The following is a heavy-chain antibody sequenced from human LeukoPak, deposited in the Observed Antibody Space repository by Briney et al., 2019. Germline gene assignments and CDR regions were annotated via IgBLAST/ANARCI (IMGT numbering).Heavy chain of an antibody. V-gene: IGHV4-61*02. Sequence: SETLSLTCTVSGGSISSGSYYWSWIRQPAGKGLEWIGRIHTSGGTNYNPSLKSRVTISVDTSKNQFSLKLSSVTAADTAVYYCARISTGYSSGWYQGVAAAFDIWGQGTMVTVSS. J-gene: IGHJ3*02. D-gene: IGHD6-19*01. CDR2: IHTSGGT. CDR1: GGSISSGSYY. CDR3: ARISTGYSSGWYQGVAAAFDI.